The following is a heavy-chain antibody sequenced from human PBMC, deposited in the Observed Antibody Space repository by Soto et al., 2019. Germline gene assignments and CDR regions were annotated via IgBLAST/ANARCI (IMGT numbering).Heavy chain of an antibody. CDR3: AKDIGSSSWYWSATLDY. V-gene: IGHV3-30*18. D-gene: IGHD6-13*01. J-gene: IGHJ4*02. CDR2: VSYDGSNK. CDR1: GFTSSSYG. Sequence: QVQLVESGGGVVQPGRSLRLSCAASGFTSSSYGMHWVRQAPGKGLEWVAVVSYDGSNKYYADSVKGRFTISRDNSKSTLYLQMNSLRAEDTAVYYCAKDIGSSSWYWSATLDYWGQGTLVNVSS.